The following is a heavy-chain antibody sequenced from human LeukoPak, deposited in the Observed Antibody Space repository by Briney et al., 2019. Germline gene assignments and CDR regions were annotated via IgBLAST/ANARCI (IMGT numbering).Heavy chain of an antibody. J-gene: IGHJ6*04. Sequence: PGRSLRLSCAASGFTFSSYAMHWVRQAPGKGLEWVAVISYDGSNKYYADSVKGRFTISRDNSKNTLYLQMNSLRAEDTAVYYCAKKESNDFWSGYPPVWGKGTTVTVSS. V-gene: IGHV3-30*04. CDR1: GFTFSSYA. D-gene: IGHD3-3*01. CDR3: AKKESNDFWSGYPPV. CDR2: ISYDGSNK.